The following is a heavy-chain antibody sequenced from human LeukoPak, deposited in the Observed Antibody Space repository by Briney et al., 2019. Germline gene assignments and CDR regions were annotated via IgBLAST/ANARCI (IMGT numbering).Heavy chain of an antibody. J-gene: IGHJ5*02. CDR3: ARDPRIAVAGNPWFDP. Sequence: GGSLRLSCAASGFTFSSYAMSWVRQAPGKGLEWVSAISGSGGSTYYPDSVKGRFTISRDNAKNSLYLQMDSLRAEDTAVYYCARDPRIAVAGNPWFDPWGQGTLVTVSS. CDR1: GFTFSSYA. V-gene: IGHV3-23*01. D-gene: IGHD6-19*01. CDR2: ISGSGGST.